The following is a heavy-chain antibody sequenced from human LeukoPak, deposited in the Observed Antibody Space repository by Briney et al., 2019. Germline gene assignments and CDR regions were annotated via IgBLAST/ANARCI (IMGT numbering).Heavy chain of an antibody. V-gene: IGHV4-4*07. J-gene: IGHJ6*03. D-gene: IGHD6-6*01. CDR3: ARGGIAARIGPYYMDV. CDR1: GGSISSYY. CDR2: IYTSGST. Sequence: SETLSLTCTVSGGSISSYYWSWIRQPAGKGLEWIGRIYTSGSTNYNPSLKSRVTMSVDTSKNQFSLKLSPVTAADTAVYYCARGGIAARIGPYYMDVWGKGTTVTVSS.